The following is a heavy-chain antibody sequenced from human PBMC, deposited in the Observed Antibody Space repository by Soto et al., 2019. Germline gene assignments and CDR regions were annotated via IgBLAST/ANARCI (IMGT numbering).Heavy chain of an antibody. CDR1: GYTFTSYG. J-gene: IGHJ6*04. CDR3: ARGKYDFWSGYHGLDV. D-gene: IGHD3-3*01. V-gene: IGHV1-8*02. Sequence: ASVKVSCKASGYTFTSYGISWVRQAPGQGLEWMGWMNPNSGNTGYAQKFQGRVTMTRNTSISTAYMELSSLRSEDTAVYYCARGKYDFWSGYHGLDVWGKGTTVTVSS. CDR2: MNPNSGNT.